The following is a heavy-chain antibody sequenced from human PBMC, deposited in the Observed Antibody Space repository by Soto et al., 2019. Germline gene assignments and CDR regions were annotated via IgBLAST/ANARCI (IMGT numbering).Heavy chain of an antibody. CDR3: ASPLCGGDCYSLDLFDY. CDR1: GGTFSSYA. Sequence: SVKVSCKASGGTFSSYAISWVRQAPGQGLEWMGGIIPIFGTANYAQKFQGRVTITADESTSTAYMELSSLRSEDTAVYYCASPLCGGDCYSLDLFDYWGQGTLATVSS. V-gene: IGHV1-69*13. CDR2: IIPIFGTA. D-gene: IGHD2-21*02. J-gene: IGHJ4*02.